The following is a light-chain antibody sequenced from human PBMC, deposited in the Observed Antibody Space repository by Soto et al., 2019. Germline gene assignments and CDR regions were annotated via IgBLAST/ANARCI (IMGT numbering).Light chain of an antibody. J-gene: IGLJ3*02. Sequence: QTVVTQEPSLTVSPGGTVTLTCASSTGAVTSGNYASWFQQFPGQPPRTLIYTTNNRHSWTPARFSGSLLGGRAALTLSGAQPDDDADYYGLLYYGGAHLVFGGGTKLTVL. V-gene: IGLV7-43*01. CDR2: TTN. CDR3: LLYYGGAHLV. CDR1: TGAVTSGNY.